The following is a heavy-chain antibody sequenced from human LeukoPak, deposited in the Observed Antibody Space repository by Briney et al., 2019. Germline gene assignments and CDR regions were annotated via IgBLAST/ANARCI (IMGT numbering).Heavy chain of an antibody. CDR3: ARVPYVFDL. CDR2: INRDGGST. Sequence: PGGSLRLSCAASGFTFSNYWMHWVRQAPGKGLVWVSRINRDGGSTDYLDSVKGRFTISRDNARNTLYLQMNSLRAEDTAVYYCARVPYVFDLWGQGTVVTVSS. CDR1: GFTFSNYW. V-gene: IGHV3-74*01. J-gene: IGHJ3*01.